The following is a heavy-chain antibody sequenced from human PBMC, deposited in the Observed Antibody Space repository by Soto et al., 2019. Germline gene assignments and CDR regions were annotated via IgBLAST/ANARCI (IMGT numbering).Heavy chain of an antibody. CDR1: GGSSRAYH. J-gene: IGHJ2*01. D-gene: IGHD1-20*01. CDR2: FSYSGSL. CDR3: AGGPRYWSFAL. Sequence: SETLSLTCSVYGGSSRAYHWSWIRQSPGEGLEWIGEFSYSGSLNYNPSLKRRVAVSLDTSTDHFSLTMTSVTAADTGVYFCAGGPRYWSFALCGRGTLVTVSS. V-gene: IGHV4-34*01.